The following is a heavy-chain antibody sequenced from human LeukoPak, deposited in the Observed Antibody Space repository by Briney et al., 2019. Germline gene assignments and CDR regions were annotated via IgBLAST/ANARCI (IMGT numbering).Heavy chain of an antibody. CDR1: GYTFTSYY. D-gene: IGHD6-13*01. CDR3: ARASGPIAAAAWFDP. CDR2: INPSGGST. Sequence: ASVSVSCTASGYTFTSYYMHWVRQAPGQGLEWMGIINPSGGSTSYAQKFQGRVTVTRDTSTSTVYMELSSLRSEDTAVYYCARASGPIAAAAWFDPWGQGTLVTVSS. V-gene: IGHV1-46*01. J-gene: IGHJ5*02.